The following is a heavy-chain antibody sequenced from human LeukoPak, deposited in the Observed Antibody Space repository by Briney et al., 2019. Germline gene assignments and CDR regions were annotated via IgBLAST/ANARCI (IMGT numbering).Heavy chain of an antibody. CDR3: VKLGVNEQYYDFWSGLKSNWFDP. V-gene: IGHV3-23*01. CDR1: GFTFSSYA. CDR2: ISGSGGST. Sequence: GGSLRLSCAASGFTFSSYAMSWVRQAPGKGLEWVSAISGSGGSTYYADSVKGRFTISRDNSKNTLYLQMNSLRAEDTAVYYCVKLGVNEQYYDFWSGLKSNWFDPWGQGTLVTVSS. J-gene: IGHJ5*02. D-gene: IGHD3-3*01.